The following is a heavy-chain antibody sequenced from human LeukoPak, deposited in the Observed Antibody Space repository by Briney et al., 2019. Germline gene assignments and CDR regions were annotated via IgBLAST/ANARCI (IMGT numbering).Heavy chain of an antibody. CDR2: INPNRGGT. CDR1: GYTFTGYY. V-gene: IGHV1-2*02. D-gene: IGHD3-9*01. CDR3: ARVGGAFDWLDY. Sequence: ASVKVSCKASGYTFTGYYMHWVRQAPGQGLEWMGWINPNRGGTNYVQKFKGRVTMTRDTSISTAYMELSSLRSEDTAVYYCARVGGAFDWLDYWGQGTLVTVSS. J-gene: IGHJ4*02.